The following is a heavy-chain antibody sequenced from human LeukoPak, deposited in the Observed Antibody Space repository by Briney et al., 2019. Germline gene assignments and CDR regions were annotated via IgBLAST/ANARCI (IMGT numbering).Heavy chain of an antibody. CDR2: IYYSGST. Sequence: SETLSLTCTVSGGSISSYYWSWIRQPPEKGLEWIGYIYYSGSTNYNPSLKSRVTMSVDTSKNQFSLKLSSVTAADTAVYYRARDPSSYDYGDYVGYGMDVWGQGTTVTVSS. V-gene: IGHV4-59*01. CDR1: GGSISSYY. D-gene: IGHD4-17*01. J-gene: IGHJ6*02. CDR3: ARDPSSYDYGDYVGYGMDV.